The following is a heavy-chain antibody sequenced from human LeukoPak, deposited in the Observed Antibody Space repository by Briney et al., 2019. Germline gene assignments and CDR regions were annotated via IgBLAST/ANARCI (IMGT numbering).Heavy chain of an antibody. Sequence: PGGSLRLSCAASGFTFSSYGMHWVRQAPGKGLEWVAVISYDGSNKYYADSVKGRFTISRDNSKNTLYLQMNSLRAEDTAVYYCAKDTYTVGATNHFDYWGQGTLVTVSS. CDR1: GFTFSSYG. D-gene: IGHD1-26*01. J-gene: IGHJ4*02. CDR2: ISYDGSNK. CDR3: AKDTYTVGATNHFDY. V-gene: IGHV3-30*18.